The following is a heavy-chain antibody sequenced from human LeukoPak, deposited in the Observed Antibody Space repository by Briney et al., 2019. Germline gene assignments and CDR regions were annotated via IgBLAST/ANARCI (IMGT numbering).Heavy chain of an antibody. CDR1: GGSISSYY. V-gene: IGHV4-59*01. CDR3: ARAQARYYFDY. D-gene: IGHD4-17*01. J-gene: IGHJ4*02. Sequence: SETLSLTCAVSGGSISSYYWSWIRRPPGKGLEWIGYNYYSGSTNYNPSLKSRVTISVDTSKNQFSLKLTSVTAADTAVYYCARAQARYYFDYWGQGTLVTVSS. CDR2: NYYSGST.